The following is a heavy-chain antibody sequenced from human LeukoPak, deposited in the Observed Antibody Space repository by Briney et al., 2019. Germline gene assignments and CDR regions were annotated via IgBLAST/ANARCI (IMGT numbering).Heavy chain of an antibody. CDR1: GFTFSSYA. Sequence: PGGSLRLFCAASGFTFSSYAMSWVRQAPGKGLEWVSAISGSGGSTYYADSVKGRFTISRDNSKNTLYLQMNSLRAEDTAVYYCAKDPIIAARPYYFDYWGQGTLVTVSS. J-gene: IGHJ4*02. CDR3: AKDPIIAARPYYFDY. D-gene: IGHD6-6*01. V-gene: IGHV3-23*01. CDR2: ISGSGGST.